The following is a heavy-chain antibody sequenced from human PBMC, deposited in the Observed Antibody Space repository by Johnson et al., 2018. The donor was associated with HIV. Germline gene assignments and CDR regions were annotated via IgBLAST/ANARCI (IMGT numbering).Heavy chain of an antibody. Sequence: VQLMESGGGLVQPGGSLRLSCAASGFSVSSNYMTWVRQGPGKGLEWVSVIYSGGSTYYADSVKGRFTISRDNAKNSLYLQMNSLRAEDTALYYCARDVRDYYDSSGYPYLDAFDFWGQGTMVTVSS. J-gene: IGHJ3*01. D-gene: IGHD3-22*01. V-gene: IGHV3-53*01. CDR2: IYSGGST. CDR1: GFSVSSNY. CDR3: ARDVRDYYDSSGYPYLDAFDF.